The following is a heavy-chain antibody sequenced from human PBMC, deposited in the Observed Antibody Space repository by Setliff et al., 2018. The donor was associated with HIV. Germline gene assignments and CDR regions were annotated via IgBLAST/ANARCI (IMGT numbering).Heavy chain of an antibody. D-gene: IGHD6-13*01. J-gene: IGHJ6*03. CDR1: GGSFSGYC. V-gene: IGHV4-34*01. CDR2: MRHSGRT. CDR3: ARVSCSSWYSIPLYYYYSMDV. Sequence: PLETLSLTCAVYGGSFSGYCWSWIRQPPGKGLEWIGEMRHSGRTNYNPSLRSRVTTSVDTSKSQFSLKLSSVTAADTAVYYCARVSCSSWYSIPLYYYYSMDVWGKGTTVTVSS.